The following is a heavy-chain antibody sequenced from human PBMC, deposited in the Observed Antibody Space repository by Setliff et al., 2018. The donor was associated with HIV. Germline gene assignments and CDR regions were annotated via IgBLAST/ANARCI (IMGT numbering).Heavy chain of an antibody. CDR3: ARVFPPIRGAPFGVPPGVFDI. CDR1: GGSMSPYY. V-gene: IGHV4-4*07. CDR2: LYPSGST. D-gene: IGHD2-8*01. J-gene: IGHJ3*02. Sequence: TLSLTCSVSGGSMSPYYWSWIRQPAGKGLEWIGRLYPSGSTIYNPSLRSRVTLSVDTSKNQFSLKLSSVTAADTAVYYCARVFPPIRGAPFGVPPGVFDIWGQGSMVTVSS.